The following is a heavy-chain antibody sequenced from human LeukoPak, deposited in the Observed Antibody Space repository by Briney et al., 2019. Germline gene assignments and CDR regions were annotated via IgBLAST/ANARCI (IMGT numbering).Heavy chain of an antibody. Sequence: GGSLRLSCAASGFSFSTCALSWVRQAPGKGLEWVSLISATGGTTYYADSVKGRFTISRDNSKNTLYLQMNSLRAEDTAVYYCARDILVVAAYYFGYWGQGTLVTVSS. D-gene: IGHD2-15*01. CDR3: ARDILVVAAYYFGY. CDR1: GFSFSTCA. J-gene: IGHJ4*02. CDR2: ISATGGTT. V-gene: IGHV3-23*01.